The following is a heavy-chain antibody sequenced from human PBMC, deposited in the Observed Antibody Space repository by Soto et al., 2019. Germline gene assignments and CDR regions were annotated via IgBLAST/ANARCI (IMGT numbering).Heavy chain of an antibody. J-gene: IGHJ4*02. V-gene: IGHV1-8*01. CDR3: ARTPYGANVDY. Sequence: QVQLVQSGAEVKKPGASVKVSCKASGYTFTSYDINWVRQATGQGLEWMGWMNPNSGNTGYAQKFKGRITLTTNPSISTAYMELSSLRSEDTAVYYCARTPYGANVDYWGKGPLVTVSS. CDR2: MNPNSGNT. D-gene: IGHD4-17*01. CDR1: GYTFTSYD.